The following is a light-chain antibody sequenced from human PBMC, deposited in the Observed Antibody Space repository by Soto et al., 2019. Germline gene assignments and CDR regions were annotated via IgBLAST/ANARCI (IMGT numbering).Light chain of an antibody. Sequence: IQMTQSPSTLSASVGDRVTITCRASQSLSNWLAWYQQKPGKAPKLLIYDASTLQSGVPSRFRGGASGTDFTLTISSLQLDDFATYYCQQSYNTPLTFGQGTKVDIK. CDR1: QSLSNW. CDR2: DAS. J-gene: IGKJ1*01. CDR3: QQSYNTPLT. V-gene: IGKV1-39*01.